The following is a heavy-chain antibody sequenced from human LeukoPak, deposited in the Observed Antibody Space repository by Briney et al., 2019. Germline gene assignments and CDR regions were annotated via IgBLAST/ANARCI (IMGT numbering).Heavy chain of an antibody. D-gene: IGHD3-3*01. CDR1: GFTFSSYS. J-gene: IGHJ6*03. CDR3: ARGTYYDFWSGYLNYYYYYMDV. CDR2: IKQDGSEK. Sequence: GGSLRLSCAASGFTFSSYSMNWVRQAPGKGLEWVANIKQDGSEKYYVDSVKGRFTISRDNAKNSLYLQMNSLRAEDTAVYYCARGTYYDFWSGYLNYYYYYMDVWGKGTTVTVSS. V-gene: IGHV3-7*01.